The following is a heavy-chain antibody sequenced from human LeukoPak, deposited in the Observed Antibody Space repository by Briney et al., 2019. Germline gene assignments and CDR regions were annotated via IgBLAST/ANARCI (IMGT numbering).Heavy chain of an antibody. J-gene: IGHJ4*02. V-gene: IGHV4-34*01. Sequence: PSETLSLTCGVSGGPFSDYYWSWIRQAPGKGLEWIGEINHSGSANYNPSLKSRVTISVDTSKNQFSLKLSSVTAADTAVYYCARGTNYLYYFDYWGQGTLVTVSS. CDR1: GGPFSDYY. CDR3: ARGTNYLYYFDY. CDR2: INHSGSA. D-gene: IGHD2-8*01.